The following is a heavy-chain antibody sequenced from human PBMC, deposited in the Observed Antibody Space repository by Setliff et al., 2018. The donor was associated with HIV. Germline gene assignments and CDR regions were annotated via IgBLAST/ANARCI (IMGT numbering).Heavy chain of an antibody. Sequence: ASVKVSCKASGYTFSDYYLHWVRQAPGQGLEWMGWIGAYDGNTKYIQKLQGRVTMTRNTSISTAYMELSSLRSDDTAVYYCTRVEWDLQSEYWGQGTLVTVSS. V-gene: IGHV1-2*02. D-gene: IGHD1-26*01. CDR3: TRVEWDLQSEY. CDR2: IGAYDGNT. J-gene: IGHJ4*02. CDR1: GYTFSDYY.